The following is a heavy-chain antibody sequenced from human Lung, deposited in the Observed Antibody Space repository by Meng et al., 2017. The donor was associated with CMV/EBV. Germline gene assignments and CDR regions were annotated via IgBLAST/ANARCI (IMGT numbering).Heavy chain of an antibody. J-gene: IGHJ4*02. CDR1: GFTFSSYA. CDR3: AHGGGDC. CDR2: ISYDGSNK. V-gene: IGHV3-30-3*01. D-gene: IGHD2-15*01. Sequence: QVERVGSGGGVVQPGRSLGLSFAAFGFTFSSYAMHWVRQAPGKGLEWVAVISYDGSNKYYADSVKGRFTISRDNSKNTLYLQMNSLRAEDTAVYYCAHGGGDCWGQGTLVTVSS.